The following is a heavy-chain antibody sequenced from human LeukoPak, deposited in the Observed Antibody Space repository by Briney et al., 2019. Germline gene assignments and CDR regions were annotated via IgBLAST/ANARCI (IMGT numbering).Heavy chain of an antibody. CDR2: ISWDGGST. CDR3: ARAPFGELDY. V-gene: IGHV3-43D*03. CDR1: GFTFDDYA. Sequence: GGSLRLSCAASGFTFDDYAMHWVRHAPGKGLEWVSLISWDGGSTYYADSVKGRFTISRDNSKNSLYLQMNSLRAEDTALYYCARAPFGELDYWGQGTLATVSS. J-gene: IGHJ4*02. D-gene: IGHD3-10*01.